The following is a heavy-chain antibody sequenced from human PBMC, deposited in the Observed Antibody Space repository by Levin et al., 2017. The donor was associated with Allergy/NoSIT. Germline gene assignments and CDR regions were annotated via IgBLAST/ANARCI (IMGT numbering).Heavy chain of an antibody. CDR1: GFTFSSYA. J-gene: IGHJ4*02. Sequence: PAGGSLRLSCAASGFTFSSYAMHWVRQAPGKGLEWVAVISYDGSNKYYADSVKGRFTISRDNSKNTLYLQMNSLRAEDTAVYYCARTVIYGSSTSCYSRLGCYFDYWGQGTLVTVSS. V-gene: IGHV3-30-3*01. D-gene: IGHD2-2*01. CDR2: ISYDGSNK. CDR3: ARTVIYGSSTSCYSRLGCYFDY.